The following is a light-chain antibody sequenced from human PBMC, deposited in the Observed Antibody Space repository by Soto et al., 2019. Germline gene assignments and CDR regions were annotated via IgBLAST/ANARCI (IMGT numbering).Light chain of an antibody. CDR2: DAS. V-gene: IGKV3-11*01. Sequence: TQSPSAMSASVGDRATLSCRASQSISNHLAWYQQKPGQAPRLPIYDASNRATDIPARFSGSGSETDFTLTISSLEPEDFAVYYCQQRRNWVTFGGGTKVDI. CDR3: QQRRNWVT. J-gene: IGKJ4*01. CDR1: QSISNH.